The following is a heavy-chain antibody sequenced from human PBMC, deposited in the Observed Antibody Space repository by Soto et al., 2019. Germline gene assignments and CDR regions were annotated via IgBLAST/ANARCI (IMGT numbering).Heavy chain of an antibody. D-gene: IGHD3-10*01. Sequence: PGGSLRPSCAPSGFTLRGYWMSWVRKAPGKGLEWLATIKTDASEKKYVDSVKGRFTVFRDNAKNSLYLQMDSLRAEDTAAYYCARDSGYGSGNSVNHYLDCWGRGTLVTVSS. CDR2: IKTDASEK. CDR3: ARDSGYGSGNSVNHYLDC. CDR1: GFTLRGYW. V-gene: IGHV3-7*01. J-gene: IGHJ4*01.